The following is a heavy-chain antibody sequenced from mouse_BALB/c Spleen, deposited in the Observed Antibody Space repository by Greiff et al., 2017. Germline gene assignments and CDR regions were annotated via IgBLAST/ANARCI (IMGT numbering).Heavy chain of an antibody. CDR1: GFTFSSFG. V-gene: IGHV5-17*02. Sequence: EVKLMESGGGLVQPGGSRKLSCAASGFTFSSFGMHWVRQAPEKGLEWVAYISSGSSTIYYADTVKGRFTISRDNPKNTLFLQMTSLRSEDTAMYYCARSQAVPYFDYWGQGTTLTVSS. J-gene: IGHJ2*01. CDR3: ARSQAVPYFDY. D-gene: IGHD3-2*02. CDR2: ISSGSSTI.